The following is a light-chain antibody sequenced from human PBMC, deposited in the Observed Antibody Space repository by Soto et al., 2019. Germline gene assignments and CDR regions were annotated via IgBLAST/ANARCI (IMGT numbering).Light chain of an antibody. Sequence: SYELTQPPSVSVAPGQTARLTCGGNNIVGKSVHWYQQRPGQGPVLVVYDDTDRPSGIPERFSGSNSGNTANLVISRVEAGDEADYYCQVWDSSSDHVVFGRGTKLTVL. J-gene: IGLJ2*01. CDR3: QVWDSSSDHVV. CDR1: NIVGKS. CDR2: DDT. V-gene: IGLV3-21*02.